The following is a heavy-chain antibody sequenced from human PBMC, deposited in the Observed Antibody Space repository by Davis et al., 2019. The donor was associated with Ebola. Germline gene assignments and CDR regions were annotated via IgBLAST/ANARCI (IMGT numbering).Heavy chain of an antibody. V-gene: IGHV3-53*01. Sequence: GESLKISCAVSGFSVSSSYMHWVRQAPGKGLEWVSVLHRGGATYYADSVKGRFIVSRDNFKNTMYLRMYNLRADDTAVYYCASPPDDYADYWGQGTLVTVSS. J-gene: IGHJ4*02. CDR3: ASPPDDYADY. CDR2: LHRGGAT. D-gene: IGHD1-14*01. CDR1: GFSVSSSY.